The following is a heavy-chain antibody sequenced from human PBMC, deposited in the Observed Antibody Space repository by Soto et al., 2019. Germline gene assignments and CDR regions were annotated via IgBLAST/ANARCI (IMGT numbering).Heavy chain of an antibody. Sequence: EVQLLESGGGLVQPGGSLRLSCVASGFTFSTYAMSWVRQAPREGLKWVSTISGSGGTTYYADSVKSRFTISRDNSKNTLYLQVNSLRAEDSAKYYCARYCSPTSCTIRYGMDVWGQGTTVTVSS. D-gene: IGHD2-15*01. J-gene: IGHJ6*02. CDR1: GFTFSTYA. V-gene: IGHV3-23*01. CDR3: ARYCSPTSCTIRYGMDV. CDR2: ISGSGGTT.